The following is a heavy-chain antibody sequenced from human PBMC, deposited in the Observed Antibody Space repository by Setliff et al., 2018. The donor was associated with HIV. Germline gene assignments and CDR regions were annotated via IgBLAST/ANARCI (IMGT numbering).Heavy chain of an antibody. J-gene: IGHJ4*02. Sequence: SETLSLTCSVYGGSFSYYHWSWIRQPPGKGLEWIGSIYYSGNSYYNPSLQSRVTISVDTSKNQFSLKLSSVSAADTAVYYCARRGSSGDPWSGSHYLYYFGCWGQGTLVTVSS. V-gene: IGHV4-39*01. CDR1: GGSFSYYH. D-gene: IGHD3-3*01. CDR2: IYYSGNS. CDR3: ARRGSSGDPWSGSHYLYYFGC.